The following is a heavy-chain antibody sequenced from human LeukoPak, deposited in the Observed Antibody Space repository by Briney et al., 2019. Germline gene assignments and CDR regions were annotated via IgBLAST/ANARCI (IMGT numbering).Heavy chain of an antibody. CDR1: GDSISTYH. Sequence: KPSETLSLTCTVSGDSISTYHWNWIRKPPGKGLEWIGYMQSTGNSNYNPSLKNRANIFVDMSKNHFVLNLRSVTAADTAVYYCARDKRHSYGRYFDPWGQGVLVTVSS. D-gene: IGHD5-18*01. CDR2: MQSTGNS. V-gene: IGHV4-59*01. CDR3: ARDKRHSYGRYFDP. J-gene: IGHJ4*02.